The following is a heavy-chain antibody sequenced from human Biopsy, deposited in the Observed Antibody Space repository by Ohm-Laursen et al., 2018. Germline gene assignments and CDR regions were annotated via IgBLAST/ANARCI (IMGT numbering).Heavy chain of an antibody. CDR1: GYTLTELA. CDR3: ATNIRGGELEPWKGHYYGMDV. Sequence: SSVKVSCKASGYTLTELAMNWVRQAPGKGLEWMGRFGPNTGNTIYVQRFQGRVTMTADTSTDTAYMEMSGLRSDDTAVYYCATNIRGGELEPWKGHYYGMDVWGQGTSVPVSS. D-gene: IGHD1-1*01. J-gene: IGHJ6*02. V-gene: IGHV1-24*01. CDR2: FGPNTGNT.